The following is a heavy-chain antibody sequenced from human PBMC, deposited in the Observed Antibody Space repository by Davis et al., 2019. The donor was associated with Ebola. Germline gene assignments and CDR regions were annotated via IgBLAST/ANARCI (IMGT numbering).Heavy chain of an antibody. CDR3: AKEGRVWFGELISTTYGAGDY. J-gene: IGHJ4*02. Sequence: GESLKISCAASGFTFSSYGMHWVRQAPGKGLEWVAVISYDGSNKYYTDSVKGRFTASRDNSKNTLYLQMNGLRAEDTAVYYCAKEGRVWFGELISTTYGAGDYWGQGTLVTVSS. CDR2: ISYDGSNK. D-gene: IGHD3-10*01. CDR1: GFTFSSYG. V-gene: IGHV3-30*18.